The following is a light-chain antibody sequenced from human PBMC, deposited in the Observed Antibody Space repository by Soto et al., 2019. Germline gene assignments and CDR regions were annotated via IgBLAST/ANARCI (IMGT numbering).Light chain of an antibody. V-gene: IGKV3-20*01. CDR1: QSISSY. Sequence: EIVLTQSPGTLSLSPGERATLSCRASQSISSYLAWYQQKPGQAPRLLIYDASSRATGIPDRFSGSGSGTHFSLTITRLDPADFAVYYWQQSDSSKGTFGQGTKLEIK. J-gene: IGKJ2*01. CDR2: DAS. CDR3: QQSDSSKGT.